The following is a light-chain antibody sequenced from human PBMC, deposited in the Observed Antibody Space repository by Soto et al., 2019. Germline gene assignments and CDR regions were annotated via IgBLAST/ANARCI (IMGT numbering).Light chain of an antibody. V-gene: IGKV1-5*03. CDR3: QQYNSYSQT. CDR1: QTISHW. J-gene: IGKJ1*01. CDR2: KAS. Sequence: IQMTQSPSTRSASLGDRVTITWEASQTISHWLAWYQQKPGKAPKLLIYKASTLESGVPSRFSVSGSGTEFTLTISSLKPEDFATYYCQQYNSYSQTFGQGTKVDNK.